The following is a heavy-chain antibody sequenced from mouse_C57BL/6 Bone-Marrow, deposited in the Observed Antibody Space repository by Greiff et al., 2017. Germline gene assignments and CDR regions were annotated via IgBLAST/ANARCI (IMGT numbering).Heavy chain of an antibody. J-gene: IGHJ3*01. CDR2: IYPGGGYT. D-gene: IGHD2-5*01. Sequence: QVQLQQSGAVLVRPGTSVKMSCKASGYTFTNYWIGWAKQRPGHGLEWIGDIYPGGGYTNYNEKFKGKATLTADKSSSTAYMQFSSLTSEDSAIYYCARRGSNYDWFAYWGQGTLVTVSA. CDR1: GYTFTNYW. V-gene: IGHV1-63*01. CDR3: ARRGSNYDWFAY.